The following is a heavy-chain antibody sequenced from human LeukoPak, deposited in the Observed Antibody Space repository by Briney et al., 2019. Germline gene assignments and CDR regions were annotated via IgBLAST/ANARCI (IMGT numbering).Heavy chain of an antibody. V-gene: IGHV3-7*01. Sequence: GGSLRLSCAASGFTFSSYWMSWVRQAPGKGLEWVANIKQDGSEKYYVDSVKGRFTISRDNAKNSLYLQMNSLRAEDTAVYYCASKSSFRQQLTQGGYWGQGTLVTVSS. CDR2: IKQDGSEK. CDR3: ASKSSFRQQLTQGGY. D-gene: IGHD6-13*01. CDR1: GFTFSSYW. J-gene: IGHJ4*02.